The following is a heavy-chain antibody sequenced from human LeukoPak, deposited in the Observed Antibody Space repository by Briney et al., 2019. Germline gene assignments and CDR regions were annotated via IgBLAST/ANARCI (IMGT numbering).Heavy chain of an antibody. CDR3: ATPVPHGSDPSLYYYYMDV. J-gene: IGHJ6*03. CDR1: GFTVNNDY. V-gene: IGHV3-66*01. D-gene: IGHD3-10*01. CDR2: IYSGGNT. Sequence: GGSLRLSCVVSGFTVNNDYMSWVRQAPGRGLEWVSVIYSGGNTYYTDSVKGRFTISRDNSKNTLYLQMNSLRAEDTAVYYCATPVPHGSDPSLYYYYMDVWGKGTTVTVSS.